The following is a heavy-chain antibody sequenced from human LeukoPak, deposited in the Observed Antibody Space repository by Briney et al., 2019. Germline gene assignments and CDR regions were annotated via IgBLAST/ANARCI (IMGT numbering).Heavy chain of an antibody. D-gene: IGHD2-21*02. Sequence: GESLKISCKGSGYSFTSYWIGWVRQMPGKGLEWMVIIYPGDSDTRYSPSFQGQVTISADKSISTAYLQWSSLKASDTAMYYCARRRYCGGDWYDRAFDIWGQGTMVTVSS. J-gene: IGHJ3*02. V-gene: IGHV5-51*01. CDR1: GYSFTSYW. CDR3: ARRRYCGGDWYDRAFDI. CDR2: IYPGDSDT.